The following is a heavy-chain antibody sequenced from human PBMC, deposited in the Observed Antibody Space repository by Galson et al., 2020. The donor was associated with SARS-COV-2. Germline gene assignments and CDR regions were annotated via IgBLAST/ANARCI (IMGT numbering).Heavy chain of an antibody. D-gene: IGHD1-26*01. Sequence: GGSLRLSCAVSGFTFVSYPMPWVRQAPGQGLEWVSRIDAYGVSSTYADSVKGRFTTSRDNAKNTLDLQMNSLRAEDSAVYYCVRDMAGGDYWGQGTLVTVSS. CDR2: IDAYGVSS. J-gene: IGHJ4*02. CDR3: VRDMAGGDY. CDR1: GFTFVSYP. V-gene: IGHV3-74*01.